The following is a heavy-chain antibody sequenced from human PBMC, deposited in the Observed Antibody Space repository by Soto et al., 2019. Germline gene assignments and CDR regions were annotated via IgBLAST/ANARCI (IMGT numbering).Heavy chain of an antibody. CDR3: AREADTAMEYYYYGMAV. D-gene: IGHD5-18*01. Sequence: QVQLVQSGAEVKKPGSSVKVSCKASGGTFSSYAISWVRQAPGPGLEWMGGIIPIFGTANYAQKFQGRVTITAEESTSKAYREMRSLRSKYTAVYYCAREADTAMEYYYYGMAVWVQGTTVTVS. CDR2: IIPIFGTA. V-gene: IGHV1-69*01. J-gene: IGHJ6*02. CDR1: GGTFSSYA.